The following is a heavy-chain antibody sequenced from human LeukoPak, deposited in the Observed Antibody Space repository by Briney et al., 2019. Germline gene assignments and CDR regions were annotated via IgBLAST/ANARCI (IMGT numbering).Heavy chain of an antibody. CDR3: ARHSCYDS. D-gene: IGHD3-16*01. Sequence: LGESLKISCKGSGFTFSSYSFAWVRQMPGKGLEWMGVIYAGDSSTTYSPSFQGQVTISVDKSISTAYLQCSSLKASDSAIYSCARHSCYDSWGQGTLVTVSS. CDR2: IYAGDSST. CDR1: GFTFSSYS. J-gene: IGHJ4*02. V-gene: IGHV5-51*01.